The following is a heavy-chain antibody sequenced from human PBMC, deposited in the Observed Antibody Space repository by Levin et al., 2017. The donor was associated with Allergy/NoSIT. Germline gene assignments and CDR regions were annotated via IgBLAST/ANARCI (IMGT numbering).Heavy chain of an antibody. CDR1: GFTFDDYA. CDR2: ISWNSGSI. Sequence: GGSLRLSCAASGFTFDDYAMHWVRQAPGKGLEWVSGISWNSGSIGYADSVKGRFTISRDNAKNSLYLQMKSLRAEDTALYYCAKSHYYGSGEFDYWGQGTLVTVSS. V-gene: IGHV3-9*01. CDR3: AKSHYYGSGEFDY. J-gene: IGHJ4*02. D-gene: IGHD3-10*01.